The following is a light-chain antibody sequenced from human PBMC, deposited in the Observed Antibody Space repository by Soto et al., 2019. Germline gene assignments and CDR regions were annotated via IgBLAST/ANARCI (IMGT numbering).Light chain of an antibody. J-gene: IGKJ1*01. CDR1: QSISFY. Sequence: VRMTQSPSSLSASLGDRVTLPXRASQSISFYLNWYQQEPGXPPKXXXDHXSSFQSGGPSRLSGSGSGTDFTLPISSLQPDDCATYYCQQSYSSPRTFGQGTKVDIK. V-gene: IGKV1-39*01. CDR3: QQSYSSPRT. CDR2: HXS.